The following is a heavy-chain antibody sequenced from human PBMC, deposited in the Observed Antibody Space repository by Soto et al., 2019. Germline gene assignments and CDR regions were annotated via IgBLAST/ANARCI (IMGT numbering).Heavy chain of an antibody. CDR3: SREGNLGRWIQPLDS. J-gene: IGHJ4*02. V-gene: IGHV4-59*01. D-gene: IGHD2-2*03. CDR1: GDSISSYS. Sequence: SETLSLTCTVSGDSISSYSWSWIRQPPGKGLEWIGNIHYNGNTKYSPSLKSRVPMSVDPSKNHFSLKLISVTTADTAVYFCSREGNLGRWIQPLDSWGQGTLVTVSS. CDR2: IHYNGNT.